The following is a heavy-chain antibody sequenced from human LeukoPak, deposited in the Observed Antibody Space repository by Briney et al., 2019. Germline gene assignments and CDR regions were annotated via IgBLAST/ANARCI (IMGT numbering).Heavy chain of an antibody. J-gene: IGHJ4*02. CDR1: GFTFSTYG. CDR2: ISHDGSNK. Sequence: TGGSLRLSCAASGFTFSTYGMHWVRQAPGKGLEWVAVISHDGSNKYYADSVKGRFTISRDNSKNTLYVQMNSLRAEDTAVYYCAKDRRGYCSGGSCYYNFDYWGQGTLVTVSS. CDR3: AKDRRGYCSGGSCYYNFDY. D-gene: IGHD2-15*01. V-gene: IGHV3-30*18.